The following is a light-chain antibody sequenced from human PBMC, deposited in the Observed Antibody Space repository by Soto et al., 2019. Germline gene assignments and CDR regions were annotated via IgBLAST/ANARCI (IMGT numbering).Light chain of an antibody. J-gene: IGKJ1*01. Sequence: EIVMTQSPATVAVSPGDTATLSCRASQSLGDDLAWYQQKPGQAPRLLIFRTSSRAKRVPARFSASGSGTEYTLTISGLQSEDFAVYYCHQYNNWPPWTFGPGTKVVIK. CDR2: RTS. CDR1: QSLGDD. CDR3: HQYNNWPPWT. V-gene: IGKV3-15*01.